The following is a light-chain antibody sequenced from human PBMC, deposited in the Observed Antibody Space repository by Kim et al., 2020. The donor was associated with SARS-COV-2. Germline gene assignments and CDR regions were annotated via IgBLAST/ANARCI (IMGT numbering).Light chain of an antibody. V-gene: IGLV3-21*04. CDR3: QVWDGSSDHWV. J-gene: IGLJ3*02. CDR1: KIGDIN. Sequence: SYELTQPPSVSLAPGETASITCGGDKIGDINVHWYQQRPGQAPVLVISDDSDRPSGIPERFSGSNSGNTATLTINRVDAVDEADYYCQVWDGSSDHWVFGGGTQLTVL. CDR2: DDS.